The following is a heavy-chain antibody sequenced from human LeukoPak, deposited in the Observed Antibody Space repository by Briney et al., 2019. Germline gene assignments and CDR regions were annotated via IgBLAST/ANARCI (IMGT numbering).Heavy chain of an antibody. CDR1: GFNW. D-gene: IGHD5-12*01. J-gene: IGHJ4*02. Sequence: GGSLRLSCTTSGFNWMGWVRQAPGKGLEWVSAISGSGGSTYYADSVKGRFTISRDNSKNTLYLQMNSLRAEDTAVYYCVGYSGYFDYWGQGTLVTVSS. CDR2: ISGSGGST. CDR3: VGYSGYFDY. V-gene: IGHV3-23*01.